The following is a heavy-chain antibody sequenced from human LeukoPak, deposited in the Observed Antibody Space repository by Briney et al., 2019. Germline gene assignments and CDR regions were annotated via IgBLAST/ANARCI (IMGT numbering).Heavy chain of an antibody. Sequence: SETLSLTCTVSGGSVSSGSYYWSWIRQPPGKGLEWIGYIYHSGSTNYNPSLKSRVTISVDTSKNQFSLKLSSVTAADTAVYYCATGYCSGGSCHLFDPWGQGTLVTVSS. CDR1: GGSVSSGSYY. V-gene: IGHV4-61*01. D-gene: IGHD2-15*01. CDR3: ATGYCSGGSCHLFDP. CDR2: IYHSGST. J-gene: IGHJ5*02.